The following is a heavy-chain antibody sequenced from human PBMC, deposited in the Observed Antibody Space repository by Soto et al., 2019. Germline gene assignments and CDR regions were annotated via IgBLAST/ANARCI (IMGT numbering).Heavy chain of an antibody. CDR2: IYWDDDQ. D-gene: IGHD4-17*01. CDR1: GFSLTTTSMG. J-gene: IGHJ4*02. V-gene: IGHV2-5*02. Sequence: QITLKESGPPLVRPAQPLTLTCAFPGFSLTTTSMGVAWIRQPPGKALEWLALIYWDDDQRYSPSLKDRLTISKDTSRSRVVLTISNMNPEDTGTYFCAHAGDYDLLSFDHWGPGTLVTVSS. CDR3: AHAGDYDLLSFDH.